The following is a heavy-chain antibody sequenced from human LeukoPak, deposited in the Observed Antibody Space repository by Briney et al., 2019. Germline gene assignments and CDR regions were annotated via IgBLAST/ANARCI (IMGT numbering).Heavy chain of an antibody. CDR3: AAHDTSGYYSGY. V-gene: IGHV4-59*08. CDR2: VYYSGST. D-gene: IGHD3-22*01. Sequence: SQTLSLTCAVSGGSITSYYWSWVRQPPGKGLEWIGYVYYSGSTSYNPSLKSRVTISLDTSKKQFSLNLSSVTAADTAVYYCAAHDTSGYYSGYWGQGTLVTVSS. CDR1: GGSITSYY. J-gene: IGHJ4*02.